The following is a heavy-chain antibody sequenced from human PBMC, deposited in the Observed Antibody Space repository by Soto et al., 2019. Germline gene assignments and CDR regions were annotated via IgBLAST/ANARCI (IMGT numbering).Heavy chain of an antibody. V-gene: IGHV1-69*13. J-gene: IGHJ6*02. D-gene: IGHD2-2*01. CDR1: GDTFNSYA. CDR2: IIPIFHTA. Sequence: VASVKVSCKASGDTFNSYAISWVRQAPGQGLQWMGGIIPIFHTANYAQKFQARVTMTADESASTAYMELSGLRSEDTAVYYCARVGYCNTTNCLFYCYHYGMDVWGQGTTVTVSS. CDR3: ARVGYCNTTNCLFYCYHYGMDV.